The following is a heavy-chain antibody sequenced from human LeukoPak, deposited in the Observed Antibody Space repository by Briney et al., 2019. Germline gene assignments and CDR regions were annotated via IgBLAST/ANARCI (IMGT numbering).Heavy chain of an antibody. CDR1: GGSISSGGYY. V-gene: IGHV4-31*03. Sequence: SSETLSLTCTVSGGSISSGGYYWSWIRQHPGKGLEWIGYIYYSGSTYYNPSLKSRVTISVDTSKNQFSLKLSSVTAADTAVYYCARYLNYYGSGRVDYWGQGTLVTASS. J-gene: IGHJ4*02. CDR2: IYYSGST. D-gene: IGHD3-10*01. CDR3: ARYLNYYGSGRVDY.